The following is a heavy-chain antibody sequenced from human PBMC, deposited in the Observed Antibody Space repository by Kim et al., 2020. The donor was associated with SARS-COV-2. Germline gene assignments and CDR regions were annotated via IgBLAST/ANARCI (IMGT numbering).Heavy chain of an antibody. D-gene: IGHD3-3*01. J-gene: IGHJ4*02. CDR2: INEYASRI. CDR3: VKDFGCSSDY. CDR1: GMTFTNYW. Sequence: GGSLRLSCAASGMTFTNYWMHWVRQVPGKGLVWVSRINEYASRIDYAESVKGRFTISRDDAKNTLYLQMNSLRDEDTAIYYCVKDFGCSSDYWGQGMLVTVSS. V-gene: IGHV3-74*01.